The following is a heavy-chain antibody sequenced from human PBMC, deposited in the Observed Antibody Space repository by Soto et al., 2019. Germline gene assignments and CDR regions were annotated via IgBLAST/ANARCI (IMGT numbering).Heavy chain of an antibody. Sequence: SETLSLTCTVSGGSISSYYWSWIRQPPGKGLEWIGYIYYSGSTNYNPSLKSRVTISVDTSKNQFSLKLSSVTAADTAVYYCARTGSWDPLFDFWGQGTLDTVSS. CDR3: ARTGSWDPLFDF. J-gene: IGHJ4*02. D-gene: IGHD1-26*01. CDR1: GGSISSYY. V-gene: IGHV4-59*01. CDR2: IYYSGST.